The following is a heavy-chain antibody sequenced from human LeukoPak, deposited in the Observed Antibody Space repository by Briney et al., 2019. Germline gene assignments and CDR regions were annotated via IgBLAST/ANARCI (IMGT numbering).Heavy chain of an antibody. CDR3: ARDLPTGGY. D-gene: IGHD7-27*01. Sequence: PGGSLRLSCAASGFTFSSYAMHWVRQDPGKGLEWVAVISYDGSNKYYADSVKGRFTISRDNSKNTLYLQMNSLRAEDTAVYYCARDLPTGGYWGQGTLVTVSS. V-gene: IGHV3-30-3*01. J-gene: IGHJ4*02. CDR1: GFTFSSYA. CDR2: ISYDGSNK.